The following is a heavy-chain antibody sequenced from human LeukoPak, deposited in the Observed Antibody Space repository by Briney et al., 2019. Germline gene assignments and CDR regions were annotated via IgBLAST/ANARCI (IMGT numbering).Heavy chain of an antibody. J-gene: IGHJ5*02. CDR3: ARAAAETGSFRDNWFDP. D-gene: IGHD3-9*01. Sequence: GGSLRLSCAASGFTFSSHGMSWVRQAPGKGLEWVTVISDDGRIKIYGDSVKGRLTISRDNSKNTPYLQMNSLRGEDTAVYYCARAAAETGSFRDNWFDPWGQGTLVTVSS. V-gene: IGHV3-30*03. CDR2: ISDDGRIK. CDR1: GFTFSSHG.